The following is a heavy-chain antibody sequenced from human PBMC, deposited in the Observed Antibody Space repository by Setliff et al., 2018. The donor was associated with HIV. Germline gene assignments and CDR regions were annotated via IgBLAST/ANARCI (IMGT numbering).Heavy chain of an antibody. CDR2: MNPNSGNT. D-gene: IGHD2-21*01. CDR3: ATSTLGWSDDAFDI. V-gene: IGHV1-8*02. Sequence: ASVKVSCKASGYTFSSYDINWVRQATGQGLEWMGWMNPNSGNTGYAQKFQGRVTVTRNTAISTAYMELRRLKSEDTAVYYCATSTLGWSDDAFDIWGQGTMVTVS. CDR1: GYTFSSYD. J-gene: IGHJ3*02.